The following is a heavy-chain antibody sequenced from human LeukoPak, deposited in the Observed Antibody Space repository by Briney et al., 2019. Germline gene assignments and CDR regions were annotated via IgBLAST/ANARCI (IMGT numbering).Heavy chain of an antibody. D-gene: IGHD5-18*01. V-gene: IGHV3-7*01. Sequence: GGSLRLSRAASGFTVSSNYMSWVRQAPGKGLEWVANIKKDGSEKYYVDSVKGRFTISRDNAKKLLYLQMNSLRAEDTAVYYCARHLSGVTGYTYGRGIDYWGQGTLVTVSS. CDR1: GFTVSSNY. CDR2: IKKDGSEK. J-gene: IGHJ4*02. CDR3: ARHLSGVTGYTYGRGIDY.